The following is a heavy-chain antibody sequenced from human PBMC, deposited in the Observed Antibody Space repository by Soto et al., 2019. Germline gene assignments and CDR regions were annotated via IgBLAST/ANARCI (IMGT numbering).Heavy chain of an antibody. D-gene: IGHD3-22*01. J-gene: IGHJ4*02. Sequence: GGSLRLSCAASGFTFSSYAMSWVRQAPGKGLEWVSAIGGSGGSTYYADSVKGRFTISRDNSKNTLYLQMNSLRAEDTAVYYCAKDIYYDSSGYYVLDYWGQGTLVTVSS. CDR2: IGGSGGST. CDR3: AKDIYYDSSGYYVLDY. CDR1: GFTFSSYA. V-gene: IGHV3-23*01.